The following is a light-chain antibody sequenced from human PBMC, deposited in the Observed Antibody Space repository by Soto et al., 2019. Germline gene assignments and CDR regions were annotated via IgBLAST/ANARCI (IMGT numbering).Light chain of an antibody. Sequence: QPVLTQSSSASASLGSSVKLTCTLSSGHSSYIIAWHQQQPGKAPRYLMKLEASGGYDKGSGVPDRFSGSSSGADRYLTISNLQFEDEADYFCETWDTNTWVFGGGTQLTVL. CDR3: ETWDTNTWV. J-gene: IGLJ3*02. V-gene: IGLV4-60*02. CDR1: SGHSSYI. CDR2: LEASGGY.